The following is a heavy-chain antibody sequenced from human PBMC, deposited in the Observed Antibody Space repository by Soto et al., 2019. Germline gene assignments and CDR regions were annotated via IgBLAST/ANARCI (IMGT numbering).Heavy chain of an antibody. CDR3: AKEGSTGARGTYRFLDY. Sequence: GGSLRLSCAASGFTFSSYAMSWVRQAPGKGLEWVSGTSASGGSTDYADSVKGRFTMSRDNSKNTLYLQMNSLRAEDTAVYYCAKEGSTGARGTYRFLDYWGQGTLVTVSS. CDR2: TSASGGST. D-gene: IGHD3-16*02. J-gene: IGHJ4*02. CDR1: GFTFSSYA. V-gene: IGHV3-23*01.